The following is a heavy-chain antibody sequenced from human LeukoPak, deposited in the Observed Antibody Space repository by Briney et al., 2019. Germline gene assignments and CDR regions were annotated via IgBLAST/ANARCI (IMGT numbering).Heavy chain of an antibody. CDR3: AGSIAVAGTIDY. CDR2: IWYDGSNK. D-gene: IGHD6-19*01. CDR1: RFTFSSYG. Sequence: GASLRLSCAASRFTFSSYGMHWVRQAPGKGLELVAVIWYDGSNKYYADSVKGRFTISRDNSKNTLYLQMNSLRAEDTAVYYCAGSIAVAGTIDYWGQGTLLTVSS. V-gene: IGHV3-33*01. J-gene: IGHJ4*02.